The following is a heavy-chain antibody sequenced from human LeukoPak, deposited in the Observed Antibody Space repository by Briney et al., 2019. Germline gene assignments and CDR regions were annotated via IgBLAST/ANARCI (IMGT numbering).Heavy chain of an antibody. Sequence: GGSLRLSCAASGFNFRDYAMSWVRRAPARGLEWVSSLRGNDETFYADSVKGRFTLSRDNSKNTLYLQMNSLRAEDTAVYYCARDAAYSGSPPQDYWGQGTLVTVSS. D-gene: IGHD1-26*01. V-gene: IGHV3-23*01. J-gene: IGHJ4*02. CDR1: GFNFRDYA. CDR3: ARDAAYSGSPPQDY. CDR2: LRGNDET.